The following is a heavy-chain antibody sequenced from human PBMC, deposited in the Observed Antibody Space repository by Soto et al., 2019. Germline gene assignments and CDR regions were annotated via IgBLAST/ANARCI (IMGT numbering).Heavy chain of an antibody. Sequence: XSVKASCKASVYSFTGYYMHWVRQAPGQGLERMGWINPNSGGTNYAQKFQGRVTMTRDTSISTAYMELSRMRSDDTAVYYCARERGDCSGGSCYSKGSRGAFDIWRQGTMVTVS. CDR1: VYSFTGYY. D-gene: IGHD2-15*01. CDR2: INPNSGGT. CDR3: ARERGDCSGGSCYSKGSRGAFDI. V-gene: IGHV1-2*02. J-gene: IGHJ3*02.